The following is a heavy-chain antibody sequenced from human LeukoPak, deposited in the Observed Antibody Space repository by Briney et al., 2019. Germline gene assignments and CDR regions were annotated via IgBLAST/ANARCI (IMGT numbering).Heavy chain of an antibody. CDR3: ARGSSVYDYSFDY. CDR1: GGSISSDDYF. J-gene: IGHJ4*02. Sequence: PSQTLSPTCIVSGGSISSDDYFWSWIRQPPGKGLEWIGYIYHSGSTYYNPSLKSRVTISVDRSKIQFSLKLSSVTAADTAVYYCARGSSVYDYSFDYWGQGTLVTVSS. D-gene: IGHD5/OR15-5a*01. CDR2: IYHSGST. V-gene: IGHV4-30-2*01.